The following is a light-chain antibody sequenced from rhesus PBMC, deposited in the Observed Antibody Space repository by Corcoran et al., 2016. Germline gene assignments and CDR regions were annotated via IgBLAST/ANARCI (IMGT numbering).Light chain of an antibody. V-gene: IGKV1-18*01. CDR3: QQGYNTLYS. Sequence: DIQMTQSPSSLFASVGDKVTITCRASQGISSWLAWNQHKPGKAPKLLVYAASSLQSGVPSRLSGSGSGTDYTLTISSLQPEYFATYSCQQGYNTLYSFDQGTKVEIK. J-gene: IGKJ2*01. CDR1: QGISSW. CDR2: AAS.